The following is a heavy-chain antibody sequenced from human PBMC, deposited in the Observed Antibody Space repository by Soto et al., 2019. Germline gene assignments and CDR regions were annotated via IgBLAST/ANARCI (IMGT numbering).Heavy chain of an antibody. CDR1: GFTCSDYY. CDR3: ARVVHYYGSGSYYGPYFDY. D-gene: IGHD3-10*01. CDR2: ISSSSSYT. Sequence: GGSLRLCCAASGFTCSDYYMSWIRQDPGKGLEWVSYISSSSSYTNYADSVKGRFTISRDNAKNSLYLQMNSLRAEDTAVYYCARVVHYYGSGSYYGPYFDYWGQGTLVTVSS. V-gene: IGHV3-11*05. J-gene: IGHJ4*02.